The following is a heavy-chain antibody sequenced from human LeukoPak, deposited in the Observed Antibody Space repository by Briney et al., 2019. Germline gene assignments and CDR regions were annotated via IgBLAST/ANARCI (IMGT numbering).Heavy chain of an antibody. V-gene: IGHV1-8*03. CDR3: ARGPFDCSSTSCYDGRYYYYYMDV. J-gene: IGHJ6*03. CDR1: GYTFTSYD. D-gene: IGHD2-2*01. Sequence: GASVKVSCKASGYTFTSYDINWVRQATGQGLEWMGWMNPNSGNTGYAQKFQGRVTITRNTSISTAYMELSSLRSEDTAVYYCARGPFDCSSTSCYDGRYYYYYMDVSGKGTTVTVSS. CDR2: MNPNSGNT.